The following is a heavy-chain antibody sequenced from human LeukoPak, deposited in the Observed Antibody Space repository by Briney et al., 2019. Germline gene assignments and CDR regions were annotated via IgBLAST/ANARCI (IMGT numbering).Heavy chain of an antibody. Sequence: ASVKVSCKASGYTFTGYYMHWVRQAPGQGLEWMGWINPNSGGTNYAQKFQGRVTMTRDTSISTAYMELSRLRSDDTALYYCARGAVTIFGVVRGYFDSWGQGTLVTVSS. CDR1: GYTFTGYY. J-gene: IGHJ4*02. V-gene: IGHV1-2*02. CDR2: INPNSGGT. D-gene: IGHD3-3*01. CDR3: ARGAVTIFGVVRGYFDS.